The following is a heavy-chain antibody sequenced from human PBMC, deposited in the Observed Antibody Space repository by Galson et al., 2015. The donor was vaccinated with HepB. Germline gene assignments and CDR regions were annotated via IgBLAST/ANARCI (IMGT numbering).Heavy chain of an antibody. Sequence: LRLSCAASGFTFSHFGMYWVRQAPGKGLEWLACIWHDGSVQHYADSVKGRFTISRDDAKNTLYLQLNSLRAEDTAIYYCARGRPGTFTVLGNWGQGTLVTVSS. V-gene: IGHV3-33*03. J-gene: IGHJ4*02. CDR1: GFTFSHFG. D-gene: IGHD1-1*01. CDR3: ARGRPGTFTVLGN. CDR2: IWHDGSVQ.